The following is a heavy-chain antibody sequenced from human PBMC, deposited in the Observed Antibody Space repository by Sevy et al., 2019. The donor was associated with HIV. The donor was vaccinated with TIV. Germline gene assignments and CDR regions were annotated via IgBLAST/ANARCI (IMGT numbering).Heavy chain of an antibody. D-gene: IGHD6-6*01. CDR1: GFNFSIYG. CDR3: ARKQFVLPFDY. J-gene: IGHJ4*02. CDR2: IWYDGSNK. V-gene: IGHV3-33*01. Sequence: GGSLRLSCAASGFNFSIYGMHWVRQAPGKGLEWVALIWYDGSNKYYADSVRGRFTISRDDSKNTVYLQMNSLRPDDTAVYYCARKQFVLPFDYWGQGTLVTVSS.